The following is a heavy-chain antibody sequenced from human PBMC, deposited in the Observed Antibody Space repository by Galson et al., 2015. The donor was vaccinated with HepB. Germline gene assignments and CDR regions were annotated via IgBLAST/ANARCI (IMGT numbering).Heavy chain of an antibody. Sequence: PALVKPTQTLTLTCTFSGFSLSTSGMCVSWIRQPPGKALEWLARIDWDDDKYYSTSLKTRLTISKDTSKNQVVLTMTNMDPVDTATYYCARIAAPGYYDSSGYYDAFDIWGQWTMVTVSS. CDR2: IDWDDDK. J-gene: IGHJ3*02. CDR3: ARIAAPGYYDSSGYYDAFDI. V-gene: IGHV2-70*11. D-gene: IGHD3-22*01. CDR1: GFSLSTSGMC.